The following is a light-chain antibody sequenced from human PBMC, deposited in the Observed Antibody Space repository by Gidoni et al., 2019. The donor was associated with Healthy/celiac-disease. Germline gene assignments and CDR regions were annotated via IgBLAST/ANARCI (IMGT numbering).Light chain of an antibody. J-gene: IGKJ1*01. Sequence: EIVMTQSPATLSVSPGERATLSCRASQSVSSNLAWYQQKPGQAPRLLIYGASTRATGIPARFSGSGSGTEFTLTISSLQSEDFAVYYCQQYNNWRTWTFGQXTKVEIK. CDR2: GAS. V-gene: IGKV3-15*01. CDR1: QSVSSN. CDR3: QQYNNWRTWT.